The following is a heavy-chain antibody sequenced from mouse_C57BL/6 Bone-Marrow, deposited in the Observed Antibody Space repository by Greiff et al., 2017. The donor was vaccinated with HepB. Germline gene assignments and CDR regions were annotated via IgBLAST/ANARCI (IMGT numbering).Heavy chain of an antibody. CDR1: GFTFSNYW. J-gene: IGHJ2*01. CDR3: TGPTTVVARGYFDY. V-gene: IGHV6-3*01. CDR2: IRLKSDNYAT. Sequence: EVMLVESGGGLVQPGGSMKLSCVASGFTFSNYWMNWVRQSPEKGLEWVAQIRLKSDNYATHYAESVKGRFTISRDDSKSSVYLQMNNLRAEDTGIYYCTGPTTVVARGYFDYWGQGTTLTVSS. D-gene: IGHD1-1*01.